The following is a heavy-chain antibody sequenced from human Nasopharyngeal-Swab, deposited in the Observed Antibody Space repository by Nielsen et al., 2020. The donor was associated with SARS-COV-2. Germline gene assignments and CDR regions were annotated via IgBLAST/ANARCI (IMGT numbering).Heavy chain of an antibody. D-gene: IGHD4-17*01. J-gene: IGHJ4*02. CDR2: IYYSGST. V-gene: IGHV4-59*01. CDR1: GGSISSYY. Sequence: SETLSLTCTVSGGSISSYYWSWIRQPPGKGLEGIGYIYYSGSTNYNPSLKSRVTISVDTSKNQFSLKLSSVTAADTAVYYCARGPAYGDYFDYWGQGTLVTVSS. CDR3: ARGPAYGDYFDY.